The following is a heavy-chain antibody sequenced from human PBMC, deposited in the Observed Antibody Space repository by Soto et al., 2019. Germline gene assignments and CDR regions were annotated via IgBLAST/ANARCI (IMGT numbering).Heavy chain of an antibody. CDR2: IWYDGSNK. CDR3: GPDTLDC. CDR1: GFMFSSHG. J-gene: IGHJ4*02. V-gene: IGHV3-33*01. Sequence: QVQLVESGGGVVQPGRSLRLSCAASGFMFSSHGMHWIRQAPGKGLEWVAVIWYDGSNKYYADSVKGRFTISRDNSKNTLYRQMNSLRVEDTAVYYGGPDTLDCWGQGTLVTVSS.